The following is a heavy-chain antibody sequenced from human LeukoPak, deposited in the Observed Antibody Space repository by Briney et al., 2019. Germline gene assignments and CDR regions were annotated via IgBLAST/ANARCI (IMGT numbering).Heavy chain of an antibody. CDR3: ARRGYCSGGSCYAGDY. CDR1: GFTFSSYN. J-gene: IGHJ4*02. Sequence: GGSLRLSCAASGFTFSSYNMNWVRQAPGKGLEWVSSITSSSSYIYYADSVKGRFTISRDNAKNSLYLQMNSLRAEDTAVYYCARRGYCSGGSCYAGDYWGQGTLVTVSS. CDR2: ITSSSSYI. V-gene: IGHV3-21*01. D-gene: IGHD2-15*01.